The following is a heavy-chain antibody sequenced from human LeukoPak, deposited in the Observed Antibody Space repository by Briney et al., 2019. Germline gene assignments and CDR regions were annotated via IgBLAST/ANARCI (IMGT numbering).Heavy chain of an antibody. CDR1: GGSISSYY. V-gene: IGHV4-59*01. CDR3: ARVWGRARGAFDI. CDR2: IYYSGST. Sequence: SETPSLTCTVSGGSISSYYWSWIRQPPGKGLEWIGYIYYSGSTNYNPSLKSRVTISVDTSKNQFSLKLSSVTAADTAVYYCARVWGRARGAFDIWGQGTMVTVSS. J-gene: IGHJ3*02. D-gene: IGHD3-16*01.